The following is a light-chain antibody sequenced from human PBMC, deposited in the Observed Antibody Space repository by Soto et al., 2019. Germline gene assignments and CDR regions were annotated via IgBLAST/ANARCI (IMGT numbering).Light chain of an antibody. V-gene: IGKV1-5*03. J-gene: IGKJ1*01. Sequence: DIQMTQSPSTLAGSVGDRVTITCRASQTISSWVAWYQQKPGKDTKLLSDKASTLKSGVPSRFSGSGSGTECTLTSSSLQPDDFATYYCQHYNSYSEAVGQGTKLDIK. CDR2: KAS. CDR3: QHYNSYSEA. CDR1: QTISSW.